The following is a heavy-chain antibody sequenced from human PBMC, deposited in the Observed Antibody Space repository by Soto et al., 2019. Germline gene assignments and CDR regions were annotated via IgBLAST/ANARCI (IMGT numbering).Heavy chain of an antibody. Sequence: GESLKISCKGSGYSFNNYWIAWVRQMPGKGLEWMGIIFPGDSDTVYSPSFQGQVTISVDKSIGTAYLQMNSLEIEDTGVYYCTTLWTWDRGYDLDPWGQGTLVTVSS. V-gene: IGHV5-51*01. CDR3: TTLWTWDRGYDLDP. CDR2: IFPGDSDT. CDR1: GYSFNNYW. D-gene: IGHD5-12*01. J-gene: IGHJ5*02.